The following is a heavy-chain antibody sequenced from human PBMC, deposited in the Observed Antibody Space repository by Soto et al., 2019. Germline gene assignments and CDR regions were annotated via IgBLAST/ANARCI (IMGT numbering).Heavy chain of an antibody. V-gene: IGHV3-15*01. J-gene: IGHJ6*02. Sequence: EVQLVESGGGLVKPGGSLRLSCAASGFTFSNAWMSWVRQAPGKGLEWVGRIKSKTDGGTTDYAAPVKGRFTISRDDSKTTLYLQMNSLKTEDTAVYYCTTVLRFLEWFSYYYYGMDVWGQGTTVTVSS. CDR3: TTVLRFLEWFSYYYYGMDV. D-gene: IGHD3-3*01. CDR2: IKSKTDGGTT. CDR1: GFTFSNAW.